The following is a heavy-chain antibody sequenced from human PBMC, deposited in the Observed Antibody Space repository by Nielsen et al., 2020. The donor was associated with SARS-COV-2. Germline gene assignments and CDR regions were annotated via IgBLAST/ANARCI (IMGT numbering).Heavy chain of an antibody. CDR3: ARRYSSSWYNWFDP. CDR1: GGSFSGYY. CDR2: INHSGST. V-gene: IGHV4-34*01. Sequence: SETLSLTCAVYGGSFSGYYWSWIRQPPGKGLEWIGEINHSGSTNYNPSLKSRVTISVDTSKNQFSLKLSSVTAADTAVYYCARRYSSSWYNWFDPWGQGTLVTVSS. J-gene: IGHJ5*02. D-gene: IGHD6-13*01.